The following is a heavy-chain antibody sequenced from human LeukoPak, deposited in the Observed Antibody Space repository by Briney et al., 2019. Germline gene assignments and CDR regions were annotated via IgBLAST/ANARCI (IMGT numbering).Heavy chain of an antibody. V-gene: IGHV4-38-2*02. J-gene: IGHJ4*02. CDR3: ARATAGTTLFEGIDY. Sequence: PSETLSLTCTVSGYSISSGYYWGWIRQPPGKGLEWIGTIYHSGSTYYNPSLKSRVTISVDTSKNQFSLKLSSVTAADTAVYYCARATAGTTLFEGIDYWGQGTLVTVSS. CDR1: GYSISSGYY. D-gene: IGHD1-1*01. CDR2: IYHSGST.